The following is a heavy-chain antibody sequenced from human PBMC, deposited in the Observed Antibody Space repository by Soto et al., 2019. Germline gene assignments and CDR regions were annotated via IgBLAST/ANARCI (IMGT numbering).Heavy chain of an antibody. Sequence: SETLSLTCTFSGGSISSSSYYWGWIRQPPGKGLEWIGSIYYSGSTYYNPSLKSRVTISVDTSKNQFSLKLSSVTAADTAVYYCARRNIVLVPAARDGMDVWGQGTTVTVS. V-gene: IGHV4-39*01. CDR1: GGSISSSSYY. D-gene: IGHD2-2*01. CDR3: ARRNIVLVPAARDGMDV. CDR2: IYYSGST. J-gene: IGHJ6*02.